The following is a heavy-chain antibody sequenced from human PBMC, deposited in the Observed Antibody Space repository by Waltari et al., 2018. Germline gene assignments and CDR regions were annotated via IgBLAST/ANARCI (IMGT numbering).Heavy chain of an antibody. J-gene: IGHJ4*02. CDR3: TRHVCSGGSCFIDY. Sequence: EVQLVESGGGLVQPGGSLKLSCAASGFTFSGSAMHWVRQASGKGLEWVGRIRSKANSYATADAASVKGRFTISRDDAKDTAYLQMNSLKTEDTAVYYCTRHVCSGGSCFIDYWGQGTLVTVSS. CDR2: IRSKANSYAT. D-gene: IGHD2-15*01. V-gene: IGHV3-73*01. CDR1: GFTFSGSA.